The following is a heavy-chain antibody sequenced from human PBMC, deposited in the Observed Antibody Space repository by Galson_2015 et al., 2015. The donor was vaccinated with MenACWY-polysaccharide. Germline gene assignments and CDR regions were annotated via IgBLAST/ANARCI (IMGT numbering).Heavy chain of an antibody. J-gene: IGHJ5*02. CDR3: TTGGATLGS. CDR1: GLTFNSAW. Sequence: SLRLSCAASGLTFNSAWMNWVRQAPGKGLEWVGRLKSKNYGGTTDFGAPVKGRFTFSRDDSKNTLYLQMGSLKIEDTAVYYCTTGGATLGSWGPGTLVTVSS. D-gene: IGHD1-26*01. CDR2: LKSKNYGGTT. V-gene: IGHV3-15*01.